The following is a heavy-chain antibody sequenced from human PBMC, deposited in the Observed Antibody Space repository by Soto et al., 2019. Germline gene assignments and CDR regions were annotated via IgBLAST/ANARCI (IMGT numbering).Heavy chain of an antibody. CDR2: IIPIFGTA. Sequence: VASVKVSCKASGCTFSSYAISWVRQAPGQGLEWMGGIIPIFGTANYAQKFQGRVTITADESTSTAYMELSSLRSEDTAVYYCARDQLRSAVALFDYWGQGTLVTVSS. V-gene: IGHV1-69*13. CDR1: GCTFSSYA. D-gene: IGHD6-19*01. CDR3: ARDQLRSAVALFDY. J-gene: IGHJ4*02.